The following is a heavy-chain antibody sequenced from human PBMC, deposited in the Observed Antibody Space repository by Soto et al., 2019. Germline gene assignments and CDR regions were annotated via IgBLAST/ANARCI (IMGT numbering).Heavy chain of an antibody. D-gene: IGHD3-22*01. CDR1: GYTFPSYY. V-gene: IGHV1-46*01. CDR3: VYYYDSSGYLAPRLSDAFDI. J-gene: IGHJ3*02. CDR2: INPSGGST. Sequence: ASVKVSCKASGYTFPSYYMHWLRQAPGQGLEWMGIINPSGGSTSYAQKFQGRVTMTRDTSTSTVYMELSSLRSEDTAVYYCVYYYDSSGYLAPRLSDAFDIWGQGTMVNVSS.